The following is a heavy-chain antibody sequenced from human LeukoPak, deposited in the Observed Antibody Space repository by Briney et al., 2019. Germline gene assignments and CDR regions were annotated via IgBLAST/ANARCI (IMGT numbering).Heavy chain of an antibody. J-gene: IGHJ4*02. CDR2: IYHSGST. CDR3: ARGIAYYYDSSGSLDF. D-gene: IGHD3-22*01. Sequence: PSETLSLTCTVSGASISSGNWWNWVRQPPGKGLEWIGEIYHSGSTNYNPSLKSRVTISVDKSKNQFSLKLSSVTAADTAIYYCARGIAYYYDSSGSLDFWGQGTLVTVSS. CDR1: GASISSGNW. V-gene: IGHV4-4*02.